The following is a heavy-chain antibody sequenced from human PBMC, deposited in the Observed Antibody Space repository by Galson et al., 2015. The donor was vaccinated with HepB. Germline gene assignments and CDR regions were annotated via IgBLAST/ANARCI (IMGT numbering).Heavy chain of an antibody. CDR1: GYSCPSYW. CDR2: LYPGYSAT. D-gene: IGHD5-18*01. J-gene: IGHJ4*02. V-gene: IGHV5-51*01. Sequence: QSGAEEKKPGEALKISCSGSGYSCPSYWICWVRQMPGKGLAWVGILYPGYSATRYSPPFQGQVTISADKSISTAYLQWSSLKASDTAMYYCAIHSGYSYDFDYWGQGTLVTVSS. CDR3: AIHSGYSYDFDY.